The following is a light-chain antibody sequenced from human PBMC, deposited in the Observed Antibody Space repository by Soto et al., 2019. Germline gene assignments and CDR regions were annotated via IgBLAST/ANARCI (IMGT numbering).Light chain of an antibody. CDR3: AAWDDSLNGAYV. CDR2: SNN. J-gene: IGLJ1*01. Sequence: QSVLTQPPSASGTPGQRVIISCSGSSSNIGSNTVNWYQQLPGTAPKLLIYSNNQRPLGVPDRFSGSKSGTSASLAISGLQSEVEADYYCAAWDDSLNGAYVFGTGTKVTVL. V-gene: IGLV1-44*01. CDR1: SSNIGSNT.